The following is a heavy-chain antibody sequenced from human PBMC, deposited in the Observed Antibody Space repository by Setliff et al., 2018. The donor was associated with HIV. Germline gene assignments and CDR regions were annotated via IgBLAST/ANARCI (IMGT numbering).Heavy chain of an antibody. CDR3: ARHRVITGSFDS. V-gene: IGHV4-34*01. J-gene: IGHJ4*02. D-gene: IGHD1-20*01. CDR2: ISHSGNT. CDR1: GGSLDDYY. Sequence: SETLSLTCDVSGGSLDDYYWSWVRQPPGEGLEWIGEISHSGNTNYNPSLESRVTLSVDTSMNQFSLKLKSVTAADTAVYFCARHRVITGSFDSWSQGTLVTVSS.